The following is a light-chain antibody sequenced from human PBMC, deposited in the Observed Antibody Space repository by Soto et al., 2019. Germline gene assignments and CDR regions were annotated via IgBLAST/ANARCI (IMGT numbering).Light chain of an antibody. V-gene: IGLV2-14*01. CDR1: NSDVGGYDF. Sequence: QSVLTQPASVSGSPGQSITISCTGTNSDVGGYDFVSWYQQHPGKVPKLVIYEVFNRPSGASNRFSGSKSGNTASLTISGLQAEDEADYYCFSYTKSASYVFGSGTKVT. CDR2: EVF. CDR3: FSYTKSASYV. J-gene: IGLJ1*01.